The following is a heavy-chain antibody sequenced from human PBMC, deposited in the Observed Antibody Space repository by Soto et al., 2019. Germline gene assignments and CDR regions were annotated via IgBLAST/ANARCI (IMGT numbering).Heavy chain of an antibody. V-gene: IGHV4-34*01. CDR1: GGSFSGYY. CDR2: VNHSGNT. CDR3: ARAQSIRGVIIVPYYFDY. J-gene: IGHJ4*02. Sequence: QVQVKQWGAGLLKPSETLSLTCAVYGGSFSGYYWSWIRQPPGRGLEWIGEVNHSGNTNYNPSLKSRVTRSVDTSKNQFSLKLSSVTDADTAVYYCARAQSIRGVIIVPYYFDYWGQGTLVTVSS. D-gene: IGHD3-10*01.